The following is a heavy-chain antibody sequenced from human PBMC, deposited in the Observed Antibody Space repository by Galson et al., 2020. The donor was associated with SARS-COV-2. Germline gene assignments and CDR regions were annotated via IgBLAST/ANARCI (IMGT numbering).Heavy chain of an antibody. CDR2: IKSKTDGGTT. D-gene: IGHD1-26*01. Sequence: GGSLRLSCAASGFTFSNAWMSWVRQAPGKGLEWVGRIKSKTDGGTTDYAAPVKGRFTISRDDSKNTLYLQMNSLKTEDTAVYYCTTGGGGSGSYYERNYYYYYMDVWGKGTTVTVSS. CDR3: TTGGGGSGSYYERNYYYYYMDV. J-gene: IGHJ6*03. V-gene: IGHV3-15*01. CDR1: GFTFSNAW.